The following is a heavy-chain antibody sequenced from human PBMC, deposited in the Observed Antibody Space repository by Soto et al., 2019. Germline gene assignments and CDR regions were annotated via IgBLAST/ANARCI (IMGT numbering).Heavy chain of an antibody. D-gene: IGHD3-22*01. J-gene: IGHJ4*02. CDR2: IIPIFGTA. Sequence: SVKVSWKAPGCRFSICAMSWVRQVPGQGLDWMGGIIPIFGTADYAQKLQGRVPITADESTSTAYMELSRLRASDTAMYYCARQIYDSDTGPNVQYYLESWGQGTPVTVSS. CDR1: GCRFSICA. CDR3: ARQIYDSDTGPNVQYYLES. V-gene: IGHV1-69*13.